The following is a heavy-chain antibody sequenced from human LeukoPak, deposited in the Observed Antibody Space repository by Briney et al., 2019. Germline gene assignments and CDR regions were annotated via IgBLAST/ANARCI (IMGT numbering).Heavy chain of an antibody. CDR3: ARVDSSGYYQKLDY. V-gene: IGHV3-20*04. CDR1: GFTFDDYG. D-gene: IGHD3-22*01. CDR2: INWNGGST. J-gene: IGHJ4*02. Sequence: PGGSLRLSCAASGFTFDDYGMSWVRQAPGKGLEWVSGINWNGGSTGYADSVKGRFTISRDNAKNSLYLQMNSLRAEDTALYYCARVDSSGYYQKLDYLCQGTLVTVSS.